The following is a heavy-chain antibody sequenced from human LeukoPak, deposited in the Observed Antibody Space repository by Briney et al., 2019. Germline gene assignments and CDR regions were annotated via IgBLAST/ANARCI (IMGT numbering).Heavy chain of an antibody. D-gene: IGHD3-9*01. Sequence: PGGSLRLSCAVSGFAFSSYWMHWVRQAPGKGLEWVSRINSDGGSTTYADSEKGRFTISRDNAKNTMYLQMSSLRADDSAVYYCGRGGLTGQMAAFDYWGQGALVTVST. V-gene: IGHV3-74*01. CDR3: GRGGLTGQMAAFDY. J-gene: IGHJ4*02. CDR2: INSDGGST. CDR1: GFAFSSYW.